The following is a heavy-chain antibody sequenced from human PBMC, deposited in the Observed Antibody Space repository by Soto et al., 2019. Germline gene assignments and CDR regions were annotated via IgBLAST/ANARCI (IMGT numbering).Heavy chain of an antibody. Sequence: QVQLVQSGAEVKKPGASVKVSCKASGYTFTSYDINWVRQATGQGLEWMGWMNPNSGNTGYAQKFQGRVTMTRYTSISTAYMELSSLRSEATAVDYCERADPYYYGMDVWGQGTTVTVSS. J-gene: IGHJ6*02. CDR1: GYTFTSYD. CDR3: ERADPYYYGMDV. V-gene: IGHV1-8*01. CDR2: MNPNSGNT.